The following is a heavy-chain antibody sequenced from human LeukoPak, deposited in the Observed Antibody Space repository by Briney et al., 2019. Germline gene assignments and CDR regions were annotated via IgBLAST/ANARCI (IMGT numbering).Heavy chain of an antibody. CDR2: IYYSGST. V-gene: IGHV4-39*01. D-gene: IGHD3-10*01. J-gene: IGHJ4*02. CDR1: GGSISSSSYY. CDR3: ARARYYYNSRSYGAPYYFDY. Sequence: PSETLSLTCTVSGGSISSSSYYWGWIRQPPGTGLEWIGSIYYSGSTYYNPSLKSRVTISVDTSKNRFSLKLSSVTAADTAVYYCARARYYYNSRSYGAPYYFDYWGQGTLVTVSS.